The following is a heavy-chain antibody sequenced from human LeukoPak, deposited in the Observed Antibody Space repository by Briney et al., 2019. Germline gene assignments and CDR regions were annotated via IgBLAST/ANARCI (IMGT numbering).Heavy chain of an antibody. CDR1: KFSFSNYE. Sequence: GGSLRLSCAASKFSFSNYEMNWVRQAPGKGPEWIAYSDNAGGDIYYADSVKGRFTISRDNAKNSLYLQMNSLRVEDTAVYYCAREEKYSGSEFYYYYMDVWGKGTTVTVSS. J-gene: IGHJ6*03. CDR2: SDNAGGDI. D-gene: IGHD5-12*01. V-gene: IGHV3-48*03. CDR3: AREEKYSGSEFYYYYMDV.